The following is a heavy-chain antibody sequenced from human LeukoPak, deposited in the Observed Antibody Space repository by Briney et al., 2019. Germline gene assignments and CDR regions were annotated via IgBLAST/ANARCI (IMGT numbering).Heavy chain of an antibody. CDR3: ARGRLVVVAANDAFDI. D-gene: IGHD2-15*01. J-gene: IGHJ3*02. CDR2: IIPIFGTA. CDR1: GGTFSSYA. Sequence: SVKVSCKASGGTFSSYAISWVRQAPGQGLEWMGGIIPIFGTANYAQKFQGRVTITADESTSTAYMELSSLRSEDTAVYYCARGRLVVVAANDAFDIWGQGTMVTVSS. V-gene: IGHV1-69*13.